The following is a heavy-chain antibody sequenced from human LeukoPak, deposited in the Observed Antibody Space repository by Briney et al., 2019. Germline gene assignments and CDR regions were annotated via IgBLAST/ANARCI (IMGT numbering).Heavy chain of an antibody. V-gene: IGHV3-30*18. CDR3: AKDGVSWELSPFDY. J-gene: IGHJ4*02. CDR2: ISYDGSNK. D-gene: IGHD1-26*01. CDR1: GFTPSSYG. Sequence: GGSLRLSSAASGFTPSSYGMHWVRQAPGKGLEWVAVISYDGSNKYYADSVKGRFTISRDNSKNTLYLQMNSLRAEDTAVYYCAKDGVSWELSPFDYWGQGTLVTVSS.